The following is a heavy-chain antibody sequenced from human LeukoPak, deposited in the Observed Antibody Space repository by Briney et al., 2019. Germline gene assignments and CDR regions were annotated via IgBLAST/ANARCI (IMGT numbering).Heavy chain of an antibody. CDR2: CYYSGST. V-gene: IGHV4-39*01. Sequence: PSETLSLTCTVSVGSISSSSYSWGWIRQPRGKGREWLGSCYYSGSTYYNPSLQSRLTQSLDPSKSQFSLELSSVTAADTAVYYCARLSIYDTSGYYYEGKYFDYWGQGTLVTVSS. J-gene: IGHJ4*02. D-gene: IGHD3-22*01. CDR1: VGSISSSSYS. CDR3: ARLSIYDTSGYYYEGKYFDY.